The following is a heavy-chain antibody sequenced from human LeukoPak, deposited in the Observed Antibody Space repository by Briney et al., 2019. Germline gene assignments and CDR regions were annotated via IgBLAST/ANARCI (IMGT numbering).Heavy chain of an antibody. V-gene: IGHV1-46*01. D-gene: IGHD2-15*01. CDR3: ARVGYCSGDSCYNDY. CDR2: INPSGGST. Sequence: ASVKVSCKASEYTFTSYYMHWVRQAPGQGLEWMGIINPSGGSTSYAQKFQGRVTMTRDTSTSTVYMELSSLRSEDTAVYYCARVGYCSGDSCYNDYWGQGTLVTVSS. J-gene: IGHJ4*02. CDR1: EYTFTSYY.